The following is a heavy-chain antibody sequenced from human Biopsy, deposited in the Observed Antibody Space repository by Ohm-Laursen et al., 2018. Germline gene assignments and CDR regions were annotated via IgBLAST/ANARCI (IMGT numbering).Heavy chain of an antibody. Sequence: GTLSLPCHVSGGDINHYYWSWIRQPAGKGLEWIGRIYPGGGTNYNPSLKSRVTMSVDPSKKQLSRRLRPVTAADTAMYYCASVVLGPTNDAFDLWGQGTMVVVSS. CDR3: ASVVLGPTNDAFDL. D-gene: IGHD3-22*01. J-gene: IGHJ3*01. CDR1: GGDINHYY. V-gene: IGHV4-4*07. CDR2: IYPGGGT.